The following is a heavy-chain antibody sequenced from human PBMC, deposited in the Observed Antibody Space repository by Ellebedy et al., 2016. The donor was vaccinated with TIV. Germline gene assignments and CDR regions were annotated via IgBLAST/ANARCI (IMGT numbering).Heavy chain of an antibody. J-gene: IGHJ4*02. CDR3: ARAYLGQYYFDY. CDR2: IYHSGST. D-gene: IGHD3-16*01. Sequence: MPSETLSLTCAVSGGSISSSNWWSWVRQPPGKGLEWIGEIYHSGSTNYNPSLKSRVTISVDKSKNQFSLKLSSVTAADAAVYYCARAYLGQYYFDYWGQGTLVTVSS. V-gene: IGHV4-4*02. CDR1: GGSISSSNW.